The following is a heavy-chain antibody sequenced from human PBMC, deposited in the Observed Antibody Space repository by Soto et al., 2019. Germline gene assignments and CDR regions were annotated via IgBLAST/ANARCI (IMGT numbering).Heavy chain of an antibody. Sequence: VQLVESGGGVVQPGRSLRLSCAASGFTFSDYAMHWVRQAPGKGLEWVAVVSHDGRNTHYADSVKGRFTISRDSSKNTVGLEMTSLRAEDTAVYYCAKGGRQWLVTSDFNYWGQGALVTVSS. CDR1: GFTFSDYA. V-gene: IGHV3-30*18. J-gene: IGHJ4*02. CDR2: VSHDGRNT. CDR3: AKGGRQWLVTSDFNY. D-gene: IGHD6-19*01.